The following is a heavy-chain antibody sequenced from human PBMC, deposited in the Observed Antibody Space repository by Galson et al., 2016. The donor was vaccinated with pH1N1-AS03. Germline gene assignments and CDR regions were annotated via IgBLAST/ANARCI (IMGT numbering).Heavy chain of an antibody. Sequence: TYYNPSLRSQIRISLDTSKNQFSLKLSSVTAADTAIYYCARDHSNNGPFDIWGPGSLVAVSS. J-gene: IGHJ4*01. CDR3: ARDHSNNGPFDI. D-gene: IGHD6-13*01. V-gene: IGHV4-31*01. CDR2: T.